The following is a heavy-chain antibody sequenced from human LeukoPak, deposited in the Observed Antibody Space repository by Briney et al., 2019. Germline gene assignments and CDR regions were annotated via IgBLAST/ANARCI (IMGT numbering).Heavy chain of an antibody. CDR3: ARDISSSWYYYYYMDV. CDR1: GFTFSSYS. V-gene: IGHV3-48*01. CDR2: ISSSSSTI. Sequence: GGSLRLSCAASGFTFSSYSMNWVRQAPGKGLEWVSYISSSSSTIYYADSVKGRFTISRDNAKNSLYLQMNSLRAEDTAVYYCARDISSSWYYYYYMDVWGKGTTVTVSS. J-gene: IGHJ6*03. D-gene: IGHD6-13*01.